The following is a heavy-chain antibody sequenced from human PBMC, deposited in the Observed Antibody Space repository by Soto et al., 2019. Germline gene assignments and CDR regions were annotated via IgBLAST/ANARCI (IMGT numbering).Heavy chain of an antibody. Sequence: QLQLQESGPGLVKPSETLSLTCTVSGGSISSSSYYWGWIRQPPGKGLEWIGSIYYSGSTYYNPHLTSRVTISVDTSKNQFSLKLSSVTAADTAVYYCARIPPDYYGSGSYYHFDYWGQGTLVTVAA. D-gene: IGHD3-10*01. CDR1: GGSISSSSYY. J-gene: IGHJ4*02. V-gene: IGHV4-39*01. CDR3: ARIPPDYYGSGSYYHFDY. CDR2: IYYSGST.